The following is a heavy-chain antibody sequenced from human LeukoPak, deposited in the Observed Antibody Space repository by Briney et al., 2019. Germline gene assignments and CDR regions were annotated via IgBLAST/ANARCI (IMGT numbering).Heavy chain of an antibody. D-gene: IGHD1-26*01. V-gene: IGHV3-53*01. CDR1: GFTFSSYW. J-gene: IGHJ4*02. CDR2: IYSGGST. Sequence: GGSLRLSCAASGFTFSSYWMSWVRQAPGKGLEWVSVIYSGGSTYYADSVKGRFTISRDNSKNTLYLQMNSLRAEDTAVYYCASAYSGSLLAFDYWGQGTLVTVSS. CDR3: ASAYSGSLLAFDY.